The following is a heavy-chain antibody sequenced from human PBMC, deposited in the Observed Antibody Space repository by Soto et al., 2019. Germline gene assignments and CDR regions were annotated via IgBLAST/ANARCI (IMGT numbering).Heavy chain of an antibody. D-gene: IGHD3-10*01. J-gene: IGHJ6*02. CDR3: AKAMVRYYGMDV. CDR2: ISSSSSTI. Sequence: GGSLRLSCAASGLTFSSYSMNWVRQAPGKGLEWVSYISSSSSTIYYADSVKGRFTISRDNSKNTLYLQMNSLRAEDTAVYYCAKAMVRYYGMDVWGQGTTVTVSS. CDR1: GLTFSSYS. V-gene: IGHV3-48*01.